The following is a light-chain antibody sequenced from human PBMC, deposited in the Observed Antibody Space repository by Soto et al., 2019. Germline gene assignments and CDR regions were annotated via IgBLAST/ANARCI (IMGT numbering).Light chain of an antibody. V-gene: IGKV3-15*01. Sequence: EILMAQSPSTLSVSPGGRATLSCGASQSISDTLAWYQQKPGQAPRLLSYSASRGATGFPARFSGSGSGTDFTLTISRLQPEDFPVYYCQQYGSSPITFGQGTRLRL. CDR3: QQYGSSPIT. J-gene: IGKJ5*01. CDR2: SAS. CDR1: QSISDT.